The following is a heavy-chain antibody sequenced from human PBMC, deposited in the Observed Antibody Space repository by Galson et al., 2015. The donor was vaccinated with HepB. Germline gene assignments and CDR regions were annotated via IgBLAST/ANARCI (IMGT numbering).Heavy chain of an antibody. J-gene: IGHJ5*02. CDR2: IKAGNGNT. Sequence: SVKVSCKASGYTFSSYAINWVRQAPGQGLEWMGWIKAGNGNTKYSQKFQGRVTITRDTSASTAYMGLSSLRSEDTAVYYCAGELYDFWSGYSLDPWGQGTLVIVSS. CDR3: AGELYDFWSGYSLDP. CDR1: GYTFSSYA. D-gene: IGHD3/OR15-3a*01. V-gene: IGHV1-3*01.